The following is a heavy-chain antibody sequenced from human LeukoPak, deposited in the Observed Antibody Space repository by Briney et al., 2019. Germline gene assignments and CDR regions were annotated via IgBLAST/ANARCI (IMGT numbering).Heavy chain of an antibody. CDR3: ARERRDRGTPARGDFDY. D-gene: IGHD3-10*01. J-gene: IGHJ4*02. CDR2: IKQDGSEK. CDR1: GFTFSSYW. V-gene: IGHV3-7*01. Sequence: PRGSLRLSCAASGFTFSSYWMSWVRQAPGKGLEWVANIKQDGSEKYYVDSVKGRFTISRDNAKNSLYLQMNSLRAEDTAVYYCARERRDRGTPARGDFDYWGQGTLVTVSS.